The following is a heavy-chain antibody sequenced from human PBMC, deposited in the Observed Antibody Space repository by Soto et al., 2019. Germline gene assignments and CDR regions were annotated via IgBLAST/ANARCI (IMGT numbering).Heavy chain of an antibody. V-gene: IGHV3-30*18. CDR2: ISYDGSNK. D-gene: IGHD6-19*01. Sequence: GGSLRLSCAASGFTFSSYGMHWVRQAPGKGLEWVAVISYDGSNKYYADSVKGRFTISRDNSKNTLYLQMNSLRAEDTAEYYCAKDLTVAGIFTLYYYYGMDVWGQGTTVTVSS. J-gene: IGHJ6*02. CDR1: GFTFSSYG. CDR3: AKDLTVAGIFTLYYYYGMDV.